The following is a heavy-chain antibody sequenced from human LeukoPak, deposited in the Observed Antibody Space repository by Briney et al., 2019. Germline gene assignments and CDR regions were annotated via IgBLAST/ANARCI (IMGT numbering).Heavy chain of an antibody. J-gene: IGHJ6*02. V-gene: IGHV3-66*01. CDR2: IYSGGST. Sequence: PGGSLRLSCAASGFTVSSNYMSWVRQAPGKGLEWVSGIYSGGSTYYADSAKGRYTISRDNSKNTLYLQINSLKAEDTAVYYGARDTFGGVIGYYYYGMDVWGQGTTVTVSS. CDR1: GFTVSSNY. D-gene: IGHD3-16*02. CDR3: ARDTFGGVIGYYYYGMDV.